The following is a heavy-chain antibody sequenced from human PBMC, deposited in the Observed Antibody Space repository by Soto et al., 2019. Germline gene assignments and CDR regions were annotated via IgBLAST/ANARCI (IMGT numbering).Heavy chain of an antibody. CDR2: ISAYDGKT. CDR3: ARDPHEFWTSYWFDP. J-gene: IGHJ5*02. CDR1: CYTFPTYG. D-gene: IGHD3-3*01. Sequence: ASVQVSCKSSCYTFPTYGINWVRQAPGQGLELMGWISAYDGKTTYAEKFQGRVTMTTDTSTSTAYMELRSLRSDDTAIYYCARDPHEFWTSYWFDPWGQGNPVTVSS. V-gene: IGHV1-18*01.